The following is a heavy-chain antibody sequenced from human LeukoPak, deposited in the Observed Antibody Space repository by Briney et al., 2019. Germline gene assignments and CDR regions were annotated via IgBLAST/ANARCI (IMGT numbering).Heavy chain of an antibody. D-gene: IGHD4-11*01. CDR3: AKGRYSSSWAPFDP. J-gene: IGHJ5*02. V-gene: IGHV3-23*01. Sequence: GGSLRLSCAASGFTFSSYAMSWVRRAPGKGLEWVSAISGSGGSTYYADSVKGRFTISRDNSKNTLSLQMNNLRAEDTAIYYCAKGRYSSSWAPFDPWGQGTLVTVSS. CDR2: ISGSGGST. CDR1: GFTFSSYA.